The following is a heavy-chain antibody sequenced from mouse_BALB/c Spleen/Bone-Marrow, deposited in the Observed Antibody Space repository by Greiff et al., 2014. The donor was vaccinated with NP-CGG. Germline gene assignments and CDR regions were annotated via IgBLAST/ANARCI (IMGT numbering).Heavy chain of an antibody. Sequence: DVKLQESGGDLVKPGGSLKLSCVASGFTFSSYGMSWVRQTPDKRLEWVATISSGGSYTYYPDSVKGRFTISRDNAKNTLYLQMSSLKSEDTAMYYCGRNYYGSSYYFDYWGQGTTPTVSS. CDR1: GFTFSSYG. V-gene: IGHV5-6*02. D-gene: IGHD1-1*01. CDR3: GRNYYGSSYYFDY. J-gene: IGHJ2*01. CDR2: ISSGGSYT.